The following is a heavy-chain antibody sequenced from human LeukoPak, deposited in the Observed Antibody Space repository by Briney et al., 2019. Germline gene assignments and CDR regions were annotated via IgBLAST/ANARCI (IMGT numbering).Heavy chain of an antibody. CDR2: IYLSGST. Sequence: SETLSLTCAVSGGSISSSNWWSWIRRPPGKGLEWIGEIYLSGSTNYNPSLKSRVTISVDKSKTQFSLKLSSVTAADTAVYYCARDHSPDEGSEFDPWGQGTLVTVSS. D-gene: IGHD1-26*01. J-gene: IGHJ5*02. CDR3: ARDHSPDEGSEFDP. CDR1: GGSISSSNW. V-gene: IGHV4-4*02.